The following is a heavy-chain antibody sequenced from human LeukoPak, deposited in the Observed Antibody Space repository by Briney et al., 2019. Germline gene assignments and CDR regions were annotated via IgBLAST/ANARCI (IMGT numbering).Heavy chain of an antibody. V-gene: IGHV3-23*01. Sequence: GGTLRLSCAASGFTFSSYAMRWVREARGKGLEGGSAISGSGGSTYYADSVKARFTTSTDNSTNTLYLQMNSLRAEDTAVYYCAKRLVGATADYWGQGALVTVSS. J-gene: IGHJ4*02. D-gene: IGHD1-26*01. CDR3: AKRLVGATADY. CDR2: ISGSGGST. CDR1: GFTFSSYA.